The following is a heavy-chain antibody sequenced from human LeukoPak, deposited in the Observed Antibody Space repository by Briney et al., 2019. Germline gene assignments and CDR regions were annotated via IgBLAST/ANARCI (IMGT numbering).Heavy chain of an antibody. CDR1: GFTFSSYA. J-gene: IGHJ4*02. CDR2: ISGSGGST. V-gene: IGHV3-23*01. CDR3: AKRHDYGDYSFDY. D-gene: IGHD4-17*01. Sequence: GGSLRLSCAASGFTFSSYAMSWVRQDPGKGLEWVSAISGSGGSTYYADSVKGRFTISRDNSKNTLYLQMNSLRAEDTAVYFCAKRHDYGDYSFDYWGQGTLVTVSS.